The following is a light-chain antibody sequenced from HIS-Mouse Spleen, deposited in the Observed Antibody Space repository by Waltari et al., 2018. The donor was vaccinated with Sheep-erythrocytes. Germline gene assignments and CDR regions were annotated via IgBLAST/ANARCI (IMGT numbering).Light chain of an antibody. V-gene: IGLV2-11*01. Sequence: QSALTQPRSVSGSPGQSVTISCPGTSSDVGGYNYVSLYQQHPRKAPKLMIYDVSKRPSGVPDRFSGSKSGNTASLTISGLQAEDEADYYCCSYAGSYNHVFATGTKVTVL. CDR3: CSYAGSYNHV. J-gene: IGLJ1*01. CDR1: SSDVGGYNY. CDR2: DVS.